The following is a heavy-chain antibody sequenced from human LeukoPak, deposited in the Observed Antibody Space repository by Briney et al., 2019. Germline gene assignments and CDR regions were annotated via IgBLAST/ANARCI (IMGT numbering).Heavy chain of an antibody. CDR2: VNPDSGGS. D-gene: IGHD4-11*01. J-gene: IGHJ4*02. Sequence: ASVKVSCKASGYSXSDYYIQGVRQVPGQGPEWMGWVNPDSGGSICAQRFQGRVTLTRDTSINTAYLELTSLKSDDTALYFCARVSWTTGGLGYWGQGTLVTVSS. CDR1: GYSXSDYY. CDR3: ARVSWTTGGLGY. V-gene: IGHV1-2*02.